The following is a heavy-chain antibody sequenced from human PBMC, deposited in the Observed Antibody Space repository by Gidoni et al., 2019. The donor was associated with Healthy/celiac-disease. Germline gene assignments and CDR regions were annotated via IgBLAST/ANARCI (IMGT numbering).Heavy chain of an antibody. CDR1: GFTFSRYS. D-gene: IGHD2-2*01. CDR2: ISSSSSYI. CDR3: ASQYCSSTSCYG. V-gene: IGHV3-21*01. J-gene: IGHJ3*01. Sequence: EVQLVESGGGLVKPGGSLRLSCAASGFTFSRYSMNWARQAPGKGLEWVSSISSSSSYIYYADSVKGRFTISRDNAKNSLYLQMNSLRAEDTAVYYCASQYCSSTSCYGWGQGTMVTVSS.